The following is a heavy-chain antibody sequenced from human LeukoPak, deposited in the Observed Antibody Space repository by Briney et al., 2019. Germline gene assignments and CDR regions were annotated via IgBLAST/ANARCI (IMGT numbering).Heavy chain of an antibody. CDR1: GGTFSSYA. J-gene: IGHJ4*02. CDR2: IIPIFGTA. CDR3: ARDPDTAMVISYYLDY. Sequence: SVKVSCKASGGTFSSYAISWVRQAPGQGLEWMGRIIPIFGTANYAQKFQGRVTITTDESTSTAYMELSSLRSEDTAVYYCARDPDTAMVISYYLDYWGQGTRDTVSS. D-gene: IGHD5-18*01. V-gene: IGHV1-69*05.